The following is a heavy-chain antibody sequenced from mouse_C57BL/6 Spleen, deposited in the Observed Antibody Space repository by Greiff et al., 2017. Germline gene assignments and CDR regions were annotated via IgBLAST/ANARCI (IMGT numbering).Heavy chain of an antibody. D-gene: IGHD1-1*01. CDR1: GYTFTSYW. J-gene: IGHJ2*01. CDR3: ARGGTTVVATDY. CDR2: IDPSDSYT. Sequence: VQLQQPGAELVMPGASVKLSCKASGYTFTSYWMHWVKQRPGQGLEWIGEIDPSDSYTKYNQKFKGKSTLTVDKSSSTAYMQLSRLTSEDSAVYYCARGGTTVVATDYWGQGTTLTVSS. V-gene: IGHV1-69*01.